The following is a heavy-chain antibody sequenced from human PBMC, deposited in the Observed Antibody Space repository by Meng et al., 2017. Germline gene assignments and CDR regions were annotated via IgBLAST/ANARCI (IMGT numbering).Heavy chain of an antibody. J-gene: IGHJ6*02. Sequence: GGSLRLSCAASGFTFSSYSMNWVRQAPGKGLEWVSSISSSSSYIYYADSVKGRFTISRDNAKNSLYLQMNSLRAEDTAVYYCASLYGGNSPPTSDLSYYYGMDVWGQGTTVTVSS. CDR2: ISSSSSYI. D-gene: IGHD4-23*01. V-gene: IGHV3-21*01. CDR3: ASLYGGNSPPTSDLSYYYGMDV. CDR1: GFTFSSYS.